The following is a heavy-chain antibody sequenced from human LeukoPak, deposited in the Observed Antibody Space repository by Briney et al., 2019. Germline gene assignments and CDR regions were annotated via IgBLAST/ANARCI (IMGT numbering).Heavy chain of an antibody. Sequence: GGSLRLSCAASGFTFSSYAMHWVRQAPGKGLEWVAVISYDGSNRYYADSVKGRFTISRDNSKNTLYLQMNSLRAEDTAVYYCARELTIIIAAAGTGGDYYYYGMDVWGQGTTVTVSS. CDR1: GFTFSSYA. CDR2: ISYDGSNR. D-gene: IGHD6-13*01. J-gene: IGHJ6*02. CDR3: ARELTIIIAAAGTGGDYYYYGMDV. V-gene: IGHV3-30*04.